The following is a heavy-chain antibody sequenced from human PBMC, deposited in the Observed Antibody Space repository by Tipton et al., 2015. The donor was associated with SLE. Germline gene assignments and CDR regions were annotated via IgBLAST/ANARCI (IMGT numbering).Heavy chain of an antibody. V-gene: IGHV4-39*07. D-gene: IGHD2-21*01. CDR3: ARYIVVVRYFDY. CDR2: INHSGST. CDR1: DGSISTTNYY. Sequence: TLSLTCSVSDGSISTTNYYWGWLRQPPGKGLEWIGEINHSGSTNYNPSLKSRVTISVDTSKTQFSLNLSSVTAADTAVYYCARYIVVVRYFDYWGQGTLVTVSS. J-gene: IGHJ4*02.